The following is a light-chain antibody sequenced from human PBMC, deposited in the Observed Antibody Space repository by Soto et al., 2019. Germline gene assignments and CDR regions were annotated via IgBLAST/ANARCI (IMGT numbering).Light chain of an antibody. Sequence: LTQPPSASGSPGQSVTISCTGTSSDVGGYNYVSWYQHHPGKAPKLMIYEVSKRPSGVPDRFSGSKSGNTASLTVTGVQAEDEADYYCRSYAGSNIFVFGTGTRVTVL. V-gene: IGLV2-8*01. CDR2: EVS. CDR3: RSYAGSNIFV. CDR1: SSDVGGYNY. J-gene: IGLJ1*01.